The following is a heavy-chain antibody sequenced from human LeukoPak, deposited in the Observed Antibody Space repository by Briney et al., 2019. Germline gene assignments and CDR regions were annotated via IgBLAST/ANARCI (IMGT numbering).Heavy chain of an antibody. V-gene: IGHV5-51*01. Sequence: GESLKISCKVSGHSFTTYWIGWVRQMPEKGLEWMGIIYPGDSETTYSPSFQGQVTFSADRSINTAYLQWSSLKSSDTAIYYCTRMSKGDHWNDAFEIWGQGTMVTVSS. CDR1: GHSFTTYW. J-gene: IGHJ3*02. CDR2: IYPGDSET. CDR3: TRMSKGDHWNDAFEI. D-gene: IGHD1-1*01.